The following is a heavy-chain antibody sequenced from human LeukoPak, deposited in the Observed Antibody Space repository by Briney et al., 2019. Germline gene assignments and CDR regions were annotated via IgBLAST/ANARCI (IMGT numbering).Heavy chain of an antibody. CDR3: ARDFFPIVDSSWYEIGY. J-gene: IGHJ4*02. D-gene: IGHD6-13*01. V-gene: IGHV3-30-3*01. CDR2: ISYDGYDK. Sequence: PGRFLRLSCAASGFTFNDYVMYWVRQTPGKGLEWVTLISYDGYDKSYADSVRGRFTISRDNSKNTLYLQMDSLRSEDTAVYYCARDFFPIVDSSWYEIGYWGQGTLVTVSS. CDR1: GFTFNDYV.